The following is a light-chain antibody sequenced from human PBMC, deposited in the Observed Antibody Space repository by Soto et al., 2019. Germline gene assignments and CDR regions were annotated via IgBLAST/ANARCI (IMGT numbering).Light chain of an antibody. CDR3: QQGKTFTFT. J-gene: IGKJ3*01. Sequence: IQMTQSPSSVSASVGDTVTLSCQTSHGVSGWLAWYQQKPGKAPTLLIYTVSNLQSGVPSRFSGSGSGTDFSLTITNLQPEDFATYFCQQGKTFTFTFGSGTKVEVK. V-gene: IGKV1-12*01. CDR2: TVS. CDR1: HGVSGW.